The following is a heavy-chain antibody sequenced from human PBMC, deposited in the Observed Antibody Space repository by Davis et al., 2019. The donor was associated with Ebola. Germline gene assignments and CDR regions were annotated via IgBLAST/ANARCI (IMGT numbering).Heavy chain of an antibody. J-gene: IGHJ5*02. D-gene: IGHD3-10*01. V-gene: IGHV4-4*02. CDR2: IYHSGST. CDR3: ASHGVYYGSGSYYNSGNWFDP. CDR1: GGSISSSNW. Sequence: MPSETLSLTCAVSGGSISSSNWRSWVRQPPGKGLEWIGEIYHSGSTNYNPSLKSRVTISVDKSKNQFSLKLSSVTAADTAVYYCASHGVYYGSGSYYNSGNWFDPWGQGTLVTVSS.